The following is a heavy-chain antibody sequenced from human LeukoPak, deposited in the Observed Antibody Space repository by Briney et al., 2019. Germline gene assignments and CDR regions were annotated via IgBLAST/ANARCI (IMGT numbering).Heavy chain of an antibody. CDR3: ARVYGSGSYSNYYYYMDV. J-gene: IGHJ6*03. D-gene: IGHD3-10*01. V-gene: IGHV4-39*01. Sequence: PSETLSLTCTVSGGSISSSNYYWGWIRQPPGKGLEWIGSIYYSGSTYYNPSLKSRVTISVDTSKNQFSLRLSSVTAADTAVYYCARVYGSGSYSNYYYYMDVWGKGTTVTISS. CDR2: IYYSGST. CDR1: GGSISSSNYY.